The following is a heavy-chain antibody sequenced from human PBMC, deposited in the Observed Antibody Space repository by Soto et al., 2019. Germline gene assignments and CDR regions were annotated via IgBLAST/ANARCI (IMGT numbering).Heavy chain of an antibody. CDR1: GGTFSSYA. Sequence: GASVKVSCKASGGTFSSYAISWVRQAPGQGLEWMGGIIPIFGTANYAQKFQGRVTITADESTSTAYMELSSLRSEDTAVYYCARAEYSLASRRFDPWGQGTLVTVSS. D-gene: IGHD6-6*01. CDR3: ARAEYSLASRRFDP. J-gene: IGHJ5*02. CDR2: IIPIFGTA. V-gene: IGHV1-69*13.